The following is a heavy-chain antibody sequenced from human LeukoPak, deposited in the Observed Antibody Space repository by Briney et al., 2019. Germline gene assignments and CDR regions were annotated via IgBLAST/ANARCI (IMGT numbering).Heavy chain of an antibody. Sequence: GGSLRLSCAASGFTFDDYGMSWVRQAPGKGLEWVSGINWNGGSTGYAGSVKGRFTISRDNAKNSLYLQMNSLRAEDTALYYCASLYGSGSYYLGGVFDYWGQGTLVTVSS. J-gene: IGHJ4*02. V-gene: IGHV3-20*04. CDR1: GFTFDDYG. CDR2: INWNGGST. CDR3: ASLYGSGSYYLGGVFDY. D-gene: IGHD3-10*01.